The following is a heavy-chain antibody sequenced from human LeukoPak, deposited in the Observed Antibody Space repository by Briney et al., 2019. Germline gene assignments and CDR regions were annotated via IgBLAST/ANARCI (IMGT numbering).Heavy chain of an antibody. CDR2: INTSGNI. Sequence: PSETLSLTCTVSGGSISSESYYWSWIRQPAGKGQEWIGRINTSGNINYNPSLKSRVTLSVDTSNNQFSLKLSSLTAADTAVYYCARGLSSSWYWFDTWGQGTLVTVSS. CDR1: GGSISSESYY. V-gene: IGHV4-61*02. CDR3: ARGLSSSWYWFDT. D-gene: IGHD2-2*01. J-gene: IGHJ5*02.